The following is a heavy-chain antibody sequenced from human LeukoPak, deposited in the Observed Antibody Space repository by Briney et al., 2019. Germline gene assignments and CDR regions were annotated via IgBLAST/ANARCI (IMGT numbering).Heavy chain of an antibody. CDR3: ARVVAGYDSSGYAYYYCYYYMDV. J-gene: IGHJ6*03. D-gene: IGHD3-22*01. CDR2: IYYSGST. Sequence: SETLSLTCTVPGGSISSYYWSWIRQPPGKGLEWIGYIYYSGSTNYNPSLKSRVTISVDTSKNQFSLKLSSVTAADTAVYYCARVVAGYDSSGYAYYYCYYYMDVWGKGTTVTVSS. V-gene: IGHV4-59*01. CDR1: GGSISSYY.